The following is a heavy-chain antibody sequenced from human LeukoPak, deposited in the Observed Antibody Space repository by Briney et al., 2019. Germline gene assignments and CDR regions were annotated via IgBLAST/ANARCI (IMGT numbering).Heavy chain of an antibody. J-gene: IGHJ6*03. CDR2: IYYSGST. V-gene: IGHV4-39*07. CDR1: GGSISSSSYY. D-gene: IGHD6-6*01. CDR3: VREQYSSSSGYYYYYMDV. Sequence: SETLSLTCTVSGGSISSSSYYWGWIRQPPGKGLEWIGSIYYSGSTYYNPSLKSRVTISVDTSKNQFSLKLSSVTAADTAVYYCVREQYSSSSGYYYYYMDVWGKGTTVTVSS.